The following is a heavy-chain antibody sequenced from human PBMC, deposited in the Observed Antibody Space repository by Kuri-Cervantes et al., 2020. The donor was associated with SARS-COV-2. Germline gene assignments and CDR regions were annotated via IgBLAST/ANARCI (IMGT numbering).Heavy chain of an antibody. V-gene: IGHV3-23*01. Sequence: GESLKISCAASGFAFNNYAMNWVRQAPGKGLEWVSTVSGGGESTSYADSVKGRFATSRDNSKNTLYLQMNSLRAEDTAVYYCARDSVFYSSGWYYFDYWGHGTLVTVSS. CDR1: GFAFNNYA. CDR3: ARDSVFYSSGWYYFDY. CDR2: VSGGGEST. D-gene: IGHD6-19*01. J-gene: IGHJ4*01.